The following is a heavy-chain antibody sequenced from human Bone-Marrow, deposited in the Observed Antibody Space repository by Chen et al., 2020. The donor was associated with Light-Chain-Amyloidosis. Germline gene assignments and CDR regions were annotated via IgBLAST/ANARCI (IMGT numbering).Heavy chain of an antibody. J-gene: IGHJ3*02. CDR2: VFYTGAA. CDR3: ARWEESLKAFDI. Sequence: QVQLQESGLGLVKSSETLSLACTVSGVSVRSHYWNWIRQPPGKSLEWIGYVFYTGAAKYKPSLNSRVTMSVDTSTNQFSLKVTSLTAADTAVYYCARWEESLKAFDIWGQGTMVTVSS. CDR1: GVSVRSHY. V-gene: IGHV4-59*02. D-gene: IGHD1-26*01.